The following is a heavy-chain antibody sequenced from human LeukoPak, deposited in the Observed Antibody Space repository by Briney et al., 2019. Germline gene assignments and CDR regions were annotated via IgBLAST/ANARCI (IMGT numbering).Heavy chain of an antibody. D-gene: IGHD1-26*01. V-gene: IGHV4-39*07. CDR1: GGSISSSSYY. CDR3: ASISGSYRYYYGMDV. CDR2: IYYSGST. J-gene: IGHJ6*02. Sequence: PSETLSLTCTVSGGSISSSSYYWGWIRQPPGKGLEWIGSIYYSGSTYYNPSLKSRVTISVDTSKNQFSLKLSSVTAADTAVYYCASISGSYRYYYGMDVWGQGTTVTVSS.